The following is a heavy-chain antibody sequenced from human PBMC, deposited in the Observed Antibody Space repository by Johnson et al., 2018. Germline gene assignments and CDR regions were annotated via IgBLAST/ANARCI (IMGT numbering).Heavy chain of an antibody. D-gene: IGHD6-13*01. V-gene: IGHV3-30*18. J-gene: IGHJ3*02. CDR2: ISYDGRNK. CDR3: AKDRSVRYSSRCGDAFDI. Sequence: QVQLVESGGGVVQPGRSLRLSCAASGFTFSTYGMHWVRQAPGKGLEWVAVISYDGRNKNYADSVKGRVATSRDNSKNTLYVQMDSRRAGDTAVYYFAKDRSVRYSSRCGDAFDIGGPGTMVTVSS. CDR1: GFTFSTYG.